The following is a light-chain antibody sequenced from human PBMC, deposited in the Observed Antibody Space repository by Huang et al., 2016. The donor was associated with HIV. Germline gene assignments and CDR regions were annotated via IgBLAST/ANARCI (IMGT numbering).Light chain of an antibody. J-gene: IGKJ2*01. CDR2: AAS. V-gene: IGKV3-15*01. Sequence: EIVMTQSPATLSVSPGERATLSCRASQSVSINLAWYQHKPGQAPRVLIYAASTRATGIPVRFRGSGSGTEFTLTISSLQSEDFAVYYCQQYDTLYTFGQGTKLEI. CDR3: QQYDTLYT. CDR1: QSVSIN.